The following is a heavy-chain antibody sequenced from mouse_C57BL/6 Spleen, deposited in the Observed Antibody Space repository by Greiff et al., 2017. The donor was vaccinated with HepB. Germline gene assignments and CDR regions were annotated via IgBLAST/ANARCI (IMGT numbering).Heavy chain of an antibody. D-gene: IGHD1-1*01. V-gene: IGHV5-17*01. CDR2: ISSGSGNI. CDR3: ASARYGSRYETMDY. J-gene: IGHJ4*01. CDR1: GFTFSDYG. Sequence: EVQGVESGGGLVKPGGSLKLSCAASGFTFSDYGMHWVRQAPEKGLEWVADISSGSGNIYYADTVKGRFTISGDNAKNTLCLQMTSLRSEDTAMYYCASARYGSRYETMDYWGQGTSVTVSS.